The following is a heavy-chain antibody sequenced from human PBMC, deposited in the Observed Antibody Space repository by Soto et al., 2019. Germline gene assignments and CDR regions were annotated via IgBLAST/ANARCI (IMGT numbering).Heavy chain of an antibody. CDR3: ARVGRTSYYDSSGYNWFDP. J-gene: IGHJ5*02. CDR1: GGSISSGDYY. Sequence: SETLSLTCTFSGGSISSGDYYWSWIRQPPGKGLEWIGYIYYSGSTYYNPSLKSRLTISVDTSNNQFSLKLSSVTAADTAVYYCARVGRTSYYDSSGYNWFDPWGQGTLVTVPS. CDR2: IYYSGST. D-gene: IGHD3-22*01. V-gene: IGHV4-30-4*01.